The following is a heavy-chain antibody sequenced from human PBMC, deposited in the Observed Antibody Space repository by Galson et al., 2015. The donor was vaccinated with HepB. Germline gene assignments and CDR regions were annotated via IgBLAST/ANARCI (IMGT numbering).Heavy chain of an antibody. V-gene: IGHV3-30*03. D-gene: IGHD3-16*01. CDR1: GFTFSSYA. CDR2: ISYDGNNR. CDR3: VLGAPATF. Sequence: SLRLSCAASGFTFSSYAMHWVRQAPGKGLEWVALISYDGNNREYVDSVRGRFTISRDNSQNTGFLRLNSLRAEDTAVYYCVLGAPATFWGQGALVTVSS. J-gene: IGHJ4*02.